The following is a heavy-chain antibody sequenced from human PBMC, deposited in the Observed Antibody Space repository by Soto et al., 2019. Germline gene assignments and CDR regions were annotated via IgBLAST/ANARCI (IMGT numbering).Heavy chain of an antibody. CDR3: AKARHSGDFAGSYDS. CDR1: GFSFIDYA. CDR2: IGGRGGNA. Sequence: AASGFSFIDYAINWVRQVPGRGLEYVAGIGGRGGNAFYADSMKGRFSISRDNSKNTVYLHMHNLRVDDSAMYYCAKARHSGDFAGSYDSWGQGTLVTVSS. V-gene: IGHV3-23*01. J-gene: IGHJ5*02. D-gene: IGHD2-21*02.